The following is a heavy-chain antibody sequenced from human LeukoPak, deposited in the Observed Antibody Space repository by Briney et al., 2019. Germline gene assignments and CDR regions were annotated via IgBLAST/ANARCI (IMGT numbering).Heavy chain of an antibody. V-gene: IGHV3-23*01. CDR3: AKVGGLECSSSSPKGGPLHWFDP. CDR2: ISGSGGST. CDR1: GFTFSSYA. J-gene: IGHJ5*02. D-gene: IGHD6-6*01. Sequence: PGGSLRLSCAASGFTFSSYAMSWVRQAPGKGLEWVSAISGSGGSTYYADSVKGRFTISRDNSKNTLYLQMNSLRAEDTAVYYCAKVGGLECSSSSPKGGPLHWFDPWGQGTLVTVSS.